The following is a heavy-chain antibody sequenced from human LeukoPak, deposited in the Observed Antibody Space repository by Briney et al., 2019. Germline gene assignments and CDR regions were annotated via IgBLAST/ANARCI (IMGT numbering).Heavy chain of an antibody. V-gene: IGHV3-30*02. J-gene: IGHJ4*02. CDR3: AKESVSLGVRVYFDY. D-gene: IGHD1-1*01. CDR1: GFTFSSYG. Sequence: GGSLRLSCAAAGFTFSSYGMHWVRQAPGKGLDWVAFIRYDGSNKYYADSVKGRFTISRDNSKNTLYLQMNSLRAEDTAVYYCAKESVSLGVRVYFDYWGQGTLVTVSS. CDR2: IRYDGSNK.